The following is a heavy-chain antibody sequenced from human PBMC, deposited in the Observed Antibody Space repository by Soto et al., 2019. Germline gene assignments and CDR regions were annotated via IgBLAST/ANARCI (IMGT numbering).Heavy chain of an antibody. V-gene: IGHV1-69*13. CDR2: IIPIFGTA. Sequence: SVKVSCKASGGTFSSYAISWVRQAPGQGLEWMGGIIPIFGTANYAQKFQGRVTITADESTSTAYMELSSLRSEDTAVYYCARDSTSPYSSQNYYFDYWGQGTLVTVSS. CDR1: GGTFSSYA. J-gene: IGHJ4*02. CDR3: ARDSTSPYSSQNYYFDY. D-gene: IGHD6-13*01.